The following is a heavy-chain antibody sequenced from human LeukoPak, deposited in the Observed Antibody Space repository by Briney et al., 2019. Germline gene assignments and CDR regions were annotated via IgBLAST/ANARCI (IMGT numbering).Heavy chain of an antibody. Sequence: GASVKVSCKASGYTFTGYYMHWVRQAPGQGLEWMGIINPSGGSTSYAQKFQGRVTMTRDMSTSTVYMELSSLRSEGTAVYYCARDLIAAAGTEAYWGQGTLVTVSS. CDR2: INPSGGST. J-gene: IGHJ4*02. CDR3: ARDLIAAAGTEAY. CDR1: GYTFTGYY. D-gene: IGHD6-13*01. V-gene: IGHV1-46*01.